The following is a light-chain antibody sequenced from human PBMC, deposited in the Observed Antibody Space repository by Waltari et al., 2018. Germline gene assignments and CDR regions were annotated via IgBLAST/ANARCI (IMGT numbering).Light chain of an antibody. Sequence: DIQMTQSPSSLSASVGDRVTITCRASENVNNYLNWYQQKPGKAPKLLLYKASTLQSVVPSSFSGSGSRTDYTFTISSLQSEDVATYYCQHNYVTPLTFGGGTKVEIK. J-gene: IGKJ4*01. CDR3: QHNYVTPLT. CDR1: ENVNNY. V-gene: IGKV1-39*01. CDR2: KAS.